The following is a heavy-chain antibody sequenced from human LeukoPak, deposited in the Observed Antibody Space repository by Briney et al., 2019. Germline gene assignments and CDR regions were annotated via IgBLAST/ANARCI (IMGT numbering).Heavy chain of an antibody. Sequence: PSETLSLTCTVSGDSTSSSSYYWGWIRQPPGKGLVWVSRINSDGSSTSYADSVKGRFTISRDNAKNTLYLQMNSLRAEDTAVYYCASEVYYDSSGYYRRDYWGQGTLVTVSS. J-gene: IGHJ4*02. CDR2: INSDGSST. V-gene: IGHV3-74*01. CDR1: GDSTSSSSYY. D-gene: IGHD3-22*01. CDR3: ASEVYYDSSGYYRRDY.